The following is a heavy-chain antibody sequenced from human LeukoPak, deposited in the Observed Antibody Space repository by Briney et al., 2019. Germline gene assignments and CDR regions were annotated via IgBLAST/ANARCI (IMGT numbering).Heavy chain of an antibody. V-gene: IGHV1-3*01. CDR1: GYTFTSYA. CDR3: ARDGTLGSGWSIDY. Sequence: ASVKVSCKASGYTFTSYAMHWVRQAPGQRLEWMGWINAGNSNTKYSQKFQGRVTITRDTSASTAYMELSSLRSEDTAVYYCARDGTLGSGWSIDYWGQGTLVTVSS. J-gene: IGHJ4*02. CDR2: INAGNSNT. D-gene: IGHD6-19*01.